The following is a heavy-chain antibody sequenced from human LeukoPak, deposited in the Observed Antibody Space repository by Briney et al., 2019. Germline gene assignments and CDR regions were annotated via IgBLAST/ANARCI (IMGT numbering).Heavy chain of an antibody. V-gene: IGHV1-18*01. J-gene: IGHJ6*03. D-gene: IGHD1-26*01. CDR1: GYTFTSYG. CDR2: ISAYNGNT. CDR3: ARCIVGATEDYYYYMDV. Sequence: ASVKVSCKASGYTFTSYGISWVRQAPGQGLEWMGWISAYNGNTNYAQKFQGRVTITTDESTSTAYMELSSLRSEDTAVYYCARCIVGATEDYYYYMDVWAKGPRSPSP.